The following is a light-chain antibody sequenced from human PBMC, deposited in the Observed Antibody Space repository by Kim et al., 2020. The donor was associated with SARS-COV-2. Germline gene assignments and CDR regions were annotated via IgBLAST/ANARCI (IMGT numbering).Light chain of an antibody. V-gene: IGKV1-5*03. CDR1: QNVNIW. J-gene: IGKJ1*01. CDR3: QQYHTHST. CDR2: KTS. Sequence: PAGVGDTVTITCRASQNVNIWLAWYQQKPGQVPKLLIHKTSGLQRGVPSRFSGGGSGTDFTLTIRSLQPDDFATYYCQQYHTHSTFGQGTKVDIK.